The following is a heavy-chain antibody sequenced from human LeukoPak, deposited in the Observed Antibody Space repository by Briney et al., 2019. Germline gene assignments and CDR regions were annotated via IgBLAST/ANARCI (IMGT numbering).Heavy chain of an antibody. CDR1: GFTFSSYA. D-gene: IGHD7-27*01. J-gene: IGHJ3*02. CDR3: ATDPPWGSDVFDM. Sequence: PGGSLRLSCAASGFTFSSYAMSWVRQAPGKGLEWVSAISGSGGSTYYADSVKGRFTISRDNARNSLFLQMSSLRADDTATYYCATDPPWGSDVFDMWGRGTMVTVSS. CDR2: ISGSGGST. V-gene: IGHV3-23*01.